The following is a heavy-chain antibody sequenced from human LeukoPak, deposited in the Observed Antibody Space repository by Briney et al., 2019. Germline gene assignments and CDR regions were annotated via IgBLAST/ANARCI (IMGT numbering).Heavy chain of an antibody. V-gene: IGHV4-31*03. J-gene: IGHJ6*03. CDR1: GGSISSGGYY. CDR2: IYYSGST. Sequence: SETLSLTCTVSGGSISSGGYYWSWIRQHSGKGLEWIGYIYYSGSTYYNPSLKSRVTISVDTSKSQFSLKLSSVTAADTAVYYCARLGSKIHYYYYMDVWGKGTTVTVSS. D-gene: IGHD2-2*01. CDR3: ARLGSKIHYYYYMDV.